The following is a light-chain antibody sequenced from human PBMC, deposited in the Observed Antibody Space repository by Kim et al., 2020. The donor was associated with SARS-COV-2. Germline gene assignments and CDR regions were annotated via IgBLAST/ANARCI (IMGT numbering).Light chain of an antibody. V-gene: IGLV1-40*01. J-gene: IGLJ2*01. CDR3: QSYDSGHVV. CDR2: GAT. Sequence: WNPQFPRSAPILLIYGATHRPSGVPDRFSAAKSGTSASLAITGLQAEDEADYFCQSYDSGHVVFGGGTQLTVL.